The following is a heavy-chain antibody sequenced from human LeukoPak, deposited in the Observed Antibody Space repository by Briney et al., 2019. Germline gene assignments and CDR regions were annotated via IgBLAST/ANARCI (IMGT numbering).Heavy chain of an antibody. Sequence: ASVKVSCKASGYTFSGYYIHWVRQAPGQGLEWMGWINPNSGGTNYAQKFQGRVTMTRDTSISTAYMELSRLRSDDTAVYYCARVTSMNRVVPAASLQHWGQGTLVTVSS. CDR1: GYTFSGYY. CDR3: ARVTSMNRVVPAASLQH. D-gene: IGHD2-2*01. CDR2: INPNSGGT. V-gene: IGHV1-2*02. J-gene: IGHJ1*01.